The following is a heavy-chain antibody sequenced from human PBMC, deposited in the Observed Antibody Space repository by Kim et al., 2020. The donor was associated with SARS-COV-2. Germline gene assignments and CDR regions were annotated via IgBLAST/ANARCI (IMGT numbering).Heavy chain of an antibody. V-gene: IGHV4-4*07. D-gene: IGHD6-19*01. J-gene: IGHJ4*02. CDR1: GGSISSYY. Sequence: SETLSLTCTVSGGSISSYYWSWIRQPAGKGLEWIGRIETSGSINYNPSLKSRVTMSADTTRNQFSLKLSSVTAADTAVYYCASVDSGWYHYWGQGTLVTVSS. CDR3: ASVDSGWYHY. CDR2: IETSGSI.